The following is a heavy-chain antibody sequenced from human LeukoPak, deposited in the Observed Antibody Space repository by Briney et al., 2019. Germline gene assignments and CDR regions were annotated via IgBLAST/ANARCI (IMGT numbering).Heavy chain of an antibody. V-gene: IGHV3-72*01. J-gene: IGHJ4*02. CDR1: VFTFTDHY. Sequence: GGSLRLSCVVSVFTFTDHYMNWVRQAPWKGPEWIAHSRKKLYGYTTEYAASVKGRFTISRDDSKNLLFLQMNSLKTEDTAVYFCARSRNRFDDYWGQGALVAVSS. CDR3: ARSRNRFDDY. CDR2: SRKKLYGYTT.